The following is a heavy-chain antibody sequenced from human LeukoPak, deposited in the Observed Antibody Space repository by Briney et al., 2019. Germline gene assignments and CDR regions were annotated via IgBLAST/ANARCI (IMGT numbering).Heavy chain of an antibody. CDR3: ARGGASPAHHFDY. D-gene: IGHD2-2*01. V-gene: IGHV1-69*05. J-gene: IGHJ4*02. CDR2: IIPIFGTA. Sequence: GASVKVSCKASGGTFSSYAISWVRQAPGQGLEWMGGIIPIFGTANYAQKFQGRVTITTDESTSTAYMELSSLRSEDTAVYYCARGGASPAHHFDYWGQGTQVTVSS. CDR1: GGTFSSYA.